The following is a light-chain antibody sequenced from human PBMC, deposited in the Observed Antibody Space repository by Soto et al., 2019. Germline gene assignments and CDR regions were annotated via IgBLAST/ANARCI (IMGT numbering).Light chain of an antibody. CDR1: SSDVGSYNL. V-gene: IGLV2-23*02. Sequence: QSALTQPASVSGSPGQSITISCTGPSSDVGSYNLVSWYQQYPGKAPKLIIFEVFKRPSGVSHRFSGSKSGNTASLTISGLQAEDEANYYCCSYAGRATYVFGGGAKVIVL. CDR2: EVF. J-gene: IGLJ2*01. CDR3: CSYAGRATYV.